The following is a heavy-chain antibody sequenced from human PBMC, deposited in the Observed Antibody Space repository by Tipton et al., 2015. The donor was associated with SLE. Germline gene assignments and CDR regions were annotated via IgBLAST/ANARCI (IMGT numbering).Heavy chain of an antibody. Sequence: SLRLSCAASGFTFNTYLMSWVRQAPGKGPEWVANINQDEIETYYVDSVKGRFTISRDNAKKSLYLQMNNLRAEDTAVYCCARAPYRSGWFEAFDMWGQGTMVTVSS. CDR1: GFTFNTYL. CDR2: INQDEIET. J-gene: IGHJ3*02. CDR3: ARAPYRSGWFEAFDM. V-gene: IGHV3-7*03. D-gene: IGHD6-19*01.